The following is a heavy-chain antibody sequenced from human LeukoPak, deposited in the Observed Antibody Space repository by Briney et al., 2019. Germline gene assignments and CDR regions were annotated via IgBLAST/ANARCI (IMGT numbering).Heavy chain of an antibody. J-gene: IGHJ4*02. V-gene: IGHV6-1*01. CDR3: VRDSDDYYWALDF. Sequence: SQTLSLTCAISGDSVSINIATWNWVRQSPSRGLEWLGRTYYRSRWGNDYAISVKSRITINPDTSRNQFSLQLNSVTPEDTAVYYCVRDSDDYYWALDFWGQGTLVTVSS. CDR2: TYYRSRWGN. D-gene: IGHD3-10*01. CDR1: GDSVSINIAT.